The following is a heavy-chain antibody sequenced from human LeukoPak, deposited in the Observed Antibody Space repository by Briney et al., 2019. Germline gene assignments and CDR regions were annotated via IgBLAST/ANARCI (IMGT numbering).Heavy chain of an antibody. J-gene: IGHJ4*02. CDR3: ARHSWQDFWSGYYTNFDY. Sequence: GASLKISCNSSGYSFTSDWICCVRQMPGKGLEWMGIIYPGDSDTSYSPSFQGQVTISADKSISTAYLQWSSLKASDTAMYYCARHSWQDFWSGYYTNFDYWGQGTLVTVSS. V-gene: IGHV5-51*01. CDR2: IYPGDSDT. CDR1: GYSFTSDW. D-gene: IGHD3-3*01.